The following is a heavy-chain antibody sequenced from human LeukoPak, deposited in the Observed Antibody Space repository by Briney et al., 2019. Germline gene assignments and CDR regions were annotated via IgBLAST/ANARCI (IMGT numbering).Heavy chain of an antibody. CDR3: ARGRLEEYYYGSGSYYLYFDY. CDR1: GGSFSGYY. J-gene: IGHJ4*02. D-gene: IGHD3-10*01. Sequence: KPSETLSLTCAVYGGSFSGYYWSWIRQPPGKGLEWIGEINHSGSTNYNPSLKSRVTISVDTSKNQFSLKLSSVTAADTAVYYCARGRLEEYYYGSGSYYLYFDYWGQGTLVTVSS. V-gene: IGHV4-34*01. CDR2: INHSGST.